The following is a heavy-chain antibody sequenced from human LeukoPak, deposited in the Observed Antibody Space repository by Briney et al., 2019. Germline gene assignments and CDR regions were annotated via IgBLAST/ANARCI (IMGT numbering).Heavy chain of an antibody. Sequence: SETLPLTCTVSGGSISSYYWSWIRQPPGKGLEWIGYIYYSGSTNYNPSLKSRVTISVDTSKNQFSLKLSSVTAADTAVYYCARADDSAFDIWGQGTMVTVSS. CDR2: IYYSGST. CDR3: ARADDSAFDI. CDR1: GGSISSYY. J-gene: IGHJ3*02. D-gene: IGHD2-21*02. V-gene: IGHV4-59*01.